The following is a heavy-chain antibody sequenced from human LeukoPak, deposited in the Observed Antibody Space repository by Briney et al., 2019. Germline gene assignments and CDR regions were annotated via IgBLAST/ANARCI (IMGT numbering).Heavy chain of an antibody. J-gene: IGHJ4*02. Sequence: SGTLSLTCTVSGDSINSLDLWSWVRQPPGEGLEWIGEMYLSGTTHSNPSVKSRVTISIDKSKNQFFLNLSSVTAADTAVYYCAGLVGRYSSGLYYYYFDYWGQGTLVTVSS. CDR3: AGLVGRYSSGLYYYYFDY. D-gene: IGHD3-22*01. CDR1: GDSINSLDL. V-gene: IGHV4-4*02. CDR2: MYLSGTT.